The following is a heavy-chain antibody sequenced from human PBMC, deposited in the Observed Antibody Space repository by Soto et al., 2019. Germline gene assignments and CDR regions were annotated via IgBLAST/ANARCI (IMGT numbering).Heavy chain of an antibody. CDR3: AKDAVYRDGLWLRES. CDR2: VPGSGSQL. Sequence: GGSLRLSCAASGFTISTYAMTWVRQAPGKGLECVSGVPGSGSQLYYAAAVKGRFTISKDNSKNTLYLQISSLREEDTALYYWAKDAVYRDGLWLRESWGQGTLVTVSS. D-gene: IGHD2-21*01. CDR1: GFTISTYA. J-gene: IGHJ5*02. V-gene: IGHV3-23*01.